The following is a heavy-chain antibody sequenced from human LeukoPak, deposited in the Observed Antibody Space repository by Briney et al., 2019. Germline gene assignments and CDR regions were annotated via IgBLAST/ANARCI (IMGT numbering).Heavy chain of an antibody. CDR3: ARVGYSSSWYGVGWFDP. CDR2: IYYSGST. D-gene: IGHD6-13*01. CDR1: GGSISSYY. J-gene: IGHJ5*02. Sequence: SETLSLTCTVSGGSISSYYWSWIRQPPGKGLEWIGYIYYSGSTNYNPSLKSRVTISVDTSKNQFSLKLSSVTAADTAVYYCARVGYSSSWYGVGWFDPWGQGTLVTVSS. V-gene: IGHV4-59*01.